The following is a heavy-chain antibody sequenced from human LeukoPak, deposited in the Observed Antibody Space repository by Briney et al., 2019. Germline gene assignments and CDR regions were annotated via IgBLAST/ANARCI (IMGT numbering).Heavy chain of an antibody. CDR3: AGASYCSSTSCYGDYFDY. V-gene: IGHV3-33*01. CDR2: IWYDGSIK. Sequence: GGTLRLSSAPSGVTPSSYGMHSGCPGPGTGLGWGAVIWYDGSIKYYADSVNGRFTISRDNSKNTLYLQMNSLRAEDTAVYYCAGASYCSSTSCYGDYFDYWGQGTLVTVSS. CDR1: GVTPSSYG. J-gene: IGHJ4*02. D-gene: IGHD2-2*01.